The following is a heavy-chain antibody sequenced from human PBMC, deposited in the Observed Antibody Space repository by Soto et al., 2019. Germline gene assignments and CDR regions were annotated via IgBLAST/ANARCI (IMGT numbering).Heavy chain of an antibody. J-gene: IGHJ6*02. CDR3: AREDDGGDSLDV. CDR2: IHHSGSI. Sequence: SETLSLTCTVSGSSISSDYYHWTWIRQSPGKGLEWIGYIHHSGSILYNPSLKSRLTISVDTSKNQFSLHLTSVTAADTAVYFCAREDDGGDSLDVWGQGTTVTVSS. CDR1: GSSISSDYYH. D-gene: IGHD2-21*02. V-gene: IGHV4-30-4*08.